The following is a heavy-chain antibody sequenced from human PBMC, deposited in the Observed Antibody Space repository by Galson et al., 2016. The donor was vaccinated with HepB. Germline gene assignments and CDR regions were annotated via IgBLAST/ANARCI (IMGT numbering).Heavy chain of an antibody. CDR1: GVSISSYY. D-gene: IGHD6-6*01. Sequence: ETLSLTCTVSGVSISSYYWSWIRQPPGKGLEWIGYIYYTGSTNYNPSLKSRVTMSVDTSKNQFSLKLSSVTAAGTAVYYCAREGSLSSSPDAFDIWGQGTMVTVSS. CDR2: IYYTGST. J-gene: IGHJ3*02. CDR3: AREGSLSSSPDAFDI. V-gene: IGHV4-59*01.